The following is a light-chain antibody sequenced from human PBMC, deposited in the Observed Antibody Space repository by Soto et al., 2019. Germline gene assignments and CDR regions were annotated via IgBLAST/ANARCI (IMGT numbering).Light chain of an antibody. V-gene: IGKV3-20*01. CDR1: QSVSSSY. J-gene: IGKJ4*01. CDR2: GAS. CDR3: QQYCSSPPLT. Sequence: EIVLTQSPGTLSLSPGERATLSCRASQSVSSSYLAWYQQKPGQAPRLLIYGASSRATGIPDRFSGSGSGTDFILTLSSLEPEDFAVYYCQQYCSSPPLTFGGGTKLEIK.